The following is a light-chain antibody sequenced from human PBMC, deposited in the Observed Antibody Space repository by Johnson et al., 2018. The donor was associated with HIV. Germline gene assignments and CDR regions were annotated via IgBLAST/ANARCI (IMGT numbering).Light chain of an antibody. CDR1: SSNIGNNY. CDR3: GTWDNSLNVYV. V-gene: IGLV1-51*02. J-gene: IGLJ1*01. CDR2: ENN. Sequence: QSVLTQPPSVSAAPGQKVTISCSGSSSNIGNNYVSWFQHLPGTAPKLLIYENNKRPSGIPYRFSGSKSGTSATLGITGLQTGDEADYFCGTWDNSLNVYVFGTATKVTVL.